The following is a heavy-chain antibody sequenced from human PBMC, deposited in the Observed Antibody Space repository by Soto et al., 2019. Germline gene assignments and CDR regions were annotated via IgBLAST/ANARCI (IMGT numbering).Heavy chain of an antibody. V-gene: IGHV1-18*01. CDR3: ARDWGRSIAARRGIDY. CDR1: GYTFTSYG. CDR2: ISAYNGNT. D-gene: IGHD6-6*01. Sequence: ASVKVSCKASGYTFTSYGISWVRQAPGQGLEWMGWISAYNGNTNYAQKLQGRVTMTTDTSTSTAYVELRSLRSDDTAVYYCARDWGRSIAARRGIDYWGQGTLVTVSS. J-gene: IGHJ4*02.